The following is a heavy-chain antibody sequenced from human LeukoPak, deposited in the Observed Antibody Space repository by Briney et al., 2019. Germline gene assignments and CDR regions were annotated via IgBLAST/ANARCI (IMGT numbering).Heavy chain of an antibody. J-gene: IGHJ4*02. CDR2: IDWDEDK. CDR1: GFSPSTPGMS. Sequence: SGPALVHPTLPLTLTCTFSGFSPSTPGMSVSWIRQPPVKALEWLARIDWDEDKYYTTSLKTRLTISNATSEDQVVLTITNMDPVDTATYYCARDSGGGYGGNFGYWGQGTLVTVSS. CDR3: ARDSGGGYGGNFGY. D-gene: IGHD4-23*01. V-gene: IGHV2-70*11.